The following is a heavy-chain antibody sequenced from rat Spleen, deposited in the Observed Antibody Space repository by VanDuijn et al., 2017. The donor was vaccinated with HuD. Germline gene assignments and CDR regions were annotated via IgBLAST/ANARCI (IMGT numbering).Heavy chain of an antibody. V-gene: IGHV5-29*01. CDR3: ARRHYGYTDYFDY. Sequence: EVQLAESGGGLVQPGSPLKLSCAASGFSLSSNWLNWIRQAPGKGLEWIATISYGDSSGHSSTYYRDSVKGRFTISRDNAKSTLSLQMDSLRSEDTATYYCARRHYGYTDYFDYWGQGVMVPVSS. CDR1: GFSLSSNW. CDR2: ISYGDSSGHSST. D-gene: IGHD1-11*01. J-gene: IGHJ2*01.